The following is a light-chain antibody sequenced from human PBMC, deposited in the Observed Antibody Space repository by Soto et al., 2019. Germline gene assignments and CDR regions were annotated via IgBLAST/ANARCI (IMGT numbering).Light chain of an antibody. Sequence: QSALTQPVSVSGSPGQSITIFCTGTSXDVGGYNYVSWYQQHPGKAPKLMIYEVSNRPSGVSNRFSGSKSGNTASLTISGLQAEDEADYYCSSYTSSSTLVFGTGTKATVL. V-gene: IGLV2-14*01. CDR2: EVS. J-gene: IGLJ1*01. CDR1: SXDVGGYNY. CDR3: SSYTSSSTLV.